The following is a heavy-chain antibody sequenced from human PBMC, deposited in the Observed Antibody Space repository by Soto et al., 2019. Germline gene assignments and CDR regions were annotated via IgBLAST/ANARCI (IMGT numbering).Heavy chain of an antibody. Sequence: GGSLRLSCAVSGFTVISKYMGWVRQAPGKGPEWVSVIYSGDTTYYADSVKGRFIISRDKSKDTLYLQMNSLRAEDTAVYYCARVDSGWYYFDYWGQGALVTVSS. J-gene: IGHJ4*02. D-gene: IGHD6-19*01. CDR2: IYSGDTT. CDR3: ARVDSGWYYFDY. CDR1: GFTVISKY. V-gene: IGHV3-66*01.